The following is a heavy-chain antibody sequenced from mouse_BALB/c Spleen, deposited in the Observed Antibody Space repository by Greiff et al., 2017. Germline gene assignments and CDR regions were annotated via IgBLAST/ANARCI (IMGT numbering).Heavy chain of an antibody. Sequence: QVQLQQSGAELVRPGTSVKVSCKASGYAFTNYLIEWVKQRPGQGLEWIGVINPGSGGTNYNEKFKGKATLTADKSSSTAYMQLSSLTSDDSAVYFCARTARALAWFAYWGQGTLVTVSA. D-gene: IGHD3-2*01. CDR3: ARTARALAWFAY. CDR1: GYAFTNYL. V-gene: IGHV1-54*03. J-gene: IGHJ3*01. CDR2: INPGSGGT.